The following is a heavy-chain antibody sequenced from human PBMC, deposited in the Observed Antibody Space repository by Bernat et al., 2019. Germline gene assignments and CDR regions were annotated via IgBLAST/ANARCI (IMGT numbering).Heavy chain of an antibody. V-gene: IGHV3-23*04. Sequence: EVQLVASGGGLVQPGGSLRLSCTASGFTFSSYAMSWVRQAPGKGLEWVSAISGSGGSTYYADSVKGRFTISRDNSKNTLYLQMNSLRAENTAVYYCAKVVHRIAPFWPAFDIWGQGTMVTVSA. CDR1: GFTFSSYA. D-gene: IGHD1-14*01. CDR3: AKVVHRIAPFWPAFDI. J-gene: IGHJ3*02. CDR2: ISGSGGST.